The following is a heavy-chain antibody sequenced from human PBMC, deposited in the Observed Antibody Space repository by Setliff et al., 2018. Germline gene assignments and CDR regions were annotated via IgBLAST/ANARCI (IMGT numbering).Heavy chain of an antibody. CDR2: MYSGGNT. V-gene: IGHV4-39*07. CDR1: GGSFSSYY. CDR3: GRSEAYNWFDP. J-gene: IGHJ5*02. Sequence: SETLSLTCAVFGGSFSSYYWGWVRQPPGKGLEWIGSMYSGGNTYYNPSLKSRATISIDTSKNQFSLKLNSVTAADTAVYYCGRSEAYNWFDPWGQGTLVTVSS.